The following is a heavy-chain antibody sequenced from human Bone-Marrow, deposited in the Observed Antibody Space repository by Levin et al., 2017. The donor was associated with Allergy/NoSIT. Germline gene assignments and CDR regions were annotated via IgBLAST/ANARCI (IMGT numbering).Heavy chain of an antibody. D-gene: IGHD3-22*01. J-gene: IGHJ4*02. Sequence: PSETLSLTCTVSGTSLTGNNWWTWVRQSPNKGLEWIGEIFHSGSANYHPSLKSRVTLSIDKSKNHFSLRLGSVTAADTAVYYCARTLYDSSGYRLDSWGQGTLVTVSS. CDR2: IFHSGSA. CDR3: ARTLYDSSGYRLDS. CDR1: GTSLTGNNW. V-gene: IGHV4/OR15-8*01.